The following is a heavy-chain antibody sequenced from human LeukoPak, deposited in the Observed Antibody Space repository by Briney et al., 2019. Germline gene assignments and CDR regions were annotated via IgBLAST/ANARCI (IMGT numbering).Heavy chain of an antibody. CDR2: IIPIFGTA. CDR3: ARGLQENLAWLQAFSAFDI. J-gene: IGHJ3*02. Sequence: SVKVSCKASGGTFSSYAISWVRQAPGQGLEWMGGIIPIFGTANYAQKFQGRVTITADESTSTAYMELRSLRSDDTAVYYCARGLQENLAWLQAFSAFDIWGQGTMVTVSS. V-gene: IGHV1-69*13. CDR1: GGTFSSYA. D-gene: IGHD6-19*01.